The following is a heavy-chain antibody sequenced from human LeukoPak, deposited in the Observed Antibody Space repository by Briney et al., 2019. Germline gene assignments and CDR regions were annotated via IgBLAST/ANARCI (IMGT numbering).Heavy chain of an antibody. CDR2: ISGSGGST. J-gene: IGHJ4*02. V-gene: IGHV3-23*01. CDR1: EFTFNSYA. D-gene: IGHD6-6*01. CDR3: AKSGASIAARPMDY. Sequence: PGGSLGLSCAASEFTFNSYAMSWIRQAPGKGLEWVSAISGSGGSTYYADSVRGRLTISRDNSKNTLYLQMNSLRAEDTAVYYCAKSGASIAARPMDYWGQGTLVTVSS.